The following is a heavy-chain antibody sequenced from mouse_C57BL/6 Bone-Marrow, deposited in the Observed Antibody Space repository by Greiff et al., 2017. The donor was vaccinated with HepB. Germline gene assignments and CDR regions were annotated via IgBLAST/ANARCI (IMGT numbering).Heavy chain of an antibody. CDR1: GFNIKDDY. CDR2: IDPENGDT. CDR3: TTRATMDYAMDY. J-gene: IGHJ4*01. Sequence: EVQLQQSGAELVRPGASVKLSCTASGFNIKDDYMHWVKQRPEQGLEWIGWIDPENGDTEYASKFQGKATITADTSSNTAYLQLSSLTSEDTAVYYCTTRATMDYAMDYWGQGTSVTVSS. V-gene: IGHV14-4*01. D-gene: IGHD2-1*01.